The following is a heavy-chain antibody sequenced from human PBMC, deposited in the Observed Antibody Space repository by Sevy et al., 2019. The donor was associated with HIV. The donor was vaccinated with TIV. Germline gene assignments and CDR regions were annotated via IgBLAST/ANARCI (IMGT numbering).Heavy chain of an antibody. CDR2: IKQDGSEK. D-gene: IGHD3-16*01. CDR1: GFTFSTYW. Sequence: GGSLRLSCTASGFTFSTYWMTWVRQAPGKGLEWVANIKQDGSEKYYVDSVKGRLTISRDNAKNSLYLQMNSLRAEDTAVYYCARDWGSVHWCQGTLVTVSS. V-gene: IGHV3-7*01. CDR3: ARDWGSVH. J-gene: IGHJ4*02.